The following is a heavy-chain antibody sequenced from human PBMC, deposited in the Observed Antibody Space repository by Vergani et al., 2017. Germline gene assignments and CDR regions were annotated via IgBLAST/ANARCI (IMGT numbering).Heavy chain of an antibody. D-gene: IGHD5-12*01. Sequence: QVHLKESGPGLMKPSETLSLTCSVFGGPVRNYYWSWIRKPPGKGLGFIGYIAHIGSSNYYPSFRSRATITLNTSNNQVSLKLTSVNVADTAVYYCAKVEDIVVDNMFDSWGQGILVTVSS. CDR3: AKVEDIVVDNMFDS. CDR2: IAHIGSS. V-gene: IGHV4-59*02. J-gene: IGHJ5*01. CDR1: GGPVRNYY.